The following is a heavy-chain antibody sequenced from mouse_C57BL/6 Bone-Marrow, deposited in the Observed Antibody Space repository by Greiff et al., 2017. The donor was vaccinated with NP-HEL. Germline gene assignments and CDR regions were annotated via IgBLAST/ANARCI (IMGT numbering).Heavy chain of an antibody. D-gene: IGHD2-2*01. CDR2: INPNNGGT. V-gene: IGHV1-26*01. J-gene: IGHJ2*01. Sequence: DQLQQSGPELVKPGASVKISCKASGYTFTDYYMNWVKQSHGKSLEWIGDINPNNGGTSYNQKFKGKATLTVDKSSSTAYMELRSLTSEDSAVYYCARYGYPYFDYWGQGTTLTVSS. CDR3: ARYGYPYFDY. CDR1: GYTFTDYY.